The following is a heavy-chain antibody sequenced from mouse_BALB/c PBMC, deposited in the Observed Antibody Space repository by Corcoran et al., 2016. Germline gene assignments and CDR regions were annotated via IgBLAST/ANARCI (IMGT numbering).Heavy chain of an antibody. CDR3: ARWDWYFDV. CDR1: GFNIKDTY. J-gene: IGHJ1*01. Sequence: EVQLQQSGAELVKPGASVKLSCTASGFNIKDTYMHLVKQRPEQGLEWIGRIDPANGNTKYDPKFQGKATITADTSSNTAYLQLSSLTSEDTAVYYCARWDWYFDVWGAGTTVTVSS. CDR2: IDPANGNT. V-gene: IGHV14-3*02.